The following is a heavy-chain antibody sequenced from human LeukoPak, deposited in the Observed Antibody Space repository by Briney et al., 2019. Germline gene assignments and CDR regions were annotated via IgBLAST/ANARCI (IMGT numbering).Heavy chain of an antibody. CDR3: ARPGSEWELLY. V-gene: IGHV5-51*01. J-gene: IGHJ4*02. D-gene: IGHD1-26*01. CDR2: IYPDDSDT. Sequence: GESLKISCKGFGYDFSNYWIGWVRQMPGKGLEWMGIIYPDDSDTRYSPSFEGQVTVSAAKSISTAYLQWSSLKTSDTAMYYCARPGSEWELLYWGQGTLVTVSS. CDR1: GYDFSNYW.